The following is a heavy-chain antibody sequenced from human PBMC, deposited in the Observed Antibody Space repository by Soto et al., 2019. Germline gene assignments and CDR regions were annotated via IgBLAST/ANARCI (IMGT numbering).Heavy chain of an antibody. J-gene: IGHJ4*02. V-gene: IGHV3-48*02. CDR1: GFTFSSYS. D-gene: IGHD3-16*01. CDR2: ISSSSSTI. Sequence: GGSLRLSCAASGFTFSSYSMNWVRQAPGKGLEWVSYISSSSSTIYYADSVKGRFTISRDNAKNSLYLQMNSLRDEDTAVYYCARSSPRLRLGLYYFDYWGQGTLVTVSS. CDR3: ARSSPRLRLGLYYFDY.